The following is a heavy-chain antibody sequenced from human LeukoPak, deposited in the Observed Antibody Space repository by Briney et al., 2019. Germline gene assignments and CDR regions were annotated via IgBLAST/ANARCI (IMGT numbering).Heavy chain of an antibody. CDR3: ATYSSGWYEGDYFDY. Sequence: ASVKVSCKASGYTFTSYYMHWVRQAPGQGLEWMGIINPSGGSTSYAQKFQGRVTMTRDTSTSTVYMELSSLRSEDTAVYYCATYSSGWYEGDYFDYWGQGTLVTVSS. D-gene: IGHD6-19*01. V-gene: IGHV1-46*01. J-gene: IGHJ4*02. CDR1: GYTFTSYY. CDR2: INPSGGST.